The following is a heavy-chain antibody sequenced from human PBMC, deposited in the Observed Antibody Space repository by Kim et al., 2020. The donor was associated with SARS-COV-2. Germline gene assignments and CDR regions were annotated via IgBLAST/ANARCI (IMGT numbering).Heavy chain of an antibody. V-gene: IGHV3-7*03. CDR1: GFTFSSYW. Sequence: GGSLRLSCAASGFTFSSYWMSWVRQAPGKGLEWVANIKQDGSEKYYVDSVKGRFTISRDNAKNSLYLQMNSLRAEDTAVYYCARDRAVRGVIGFYYYYGMDVWGQGTTVTVSS. J-gene: IGHJ6*02. D-gene: IGHD3-10*01. CDR2: IKQDGSEK. CDR3: ARDRAVRGVIGFYYYYGMDV.